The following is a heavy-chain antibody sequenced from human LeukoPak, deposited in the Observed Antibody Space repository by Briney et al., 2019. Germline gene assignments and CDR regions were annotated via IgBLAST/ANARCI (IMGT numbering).Heavy chain of an antibody. V-gene: IGHV3-23*01. J-gene: IGHJ3*02. Sequence: GGSLRLSCAASGFTSSTYAMNWVRQAPGKGLQWVSTISGSGVSTYYADSVKGRFTISRDTSKNTLYLQMNSLRAEDTAVYYCAKQWRGTGDAFDIWGQGTVVTFSS. CDR2: ISGSGVST. D-gene: IGHD3/OR15-3a*01. CDR3: AKQWRGTGDAFDI. CDR1: GFTSSTYA.